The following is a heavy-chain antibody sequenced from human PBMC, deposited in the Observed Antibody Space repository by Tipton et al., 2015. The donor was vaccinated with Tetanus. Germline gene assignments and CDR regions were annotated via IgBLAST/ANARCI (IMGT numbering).Heavy chain of an antibody. CDR1: GGTFSGYY. D-gene: IGHD2-21*01. J-gene: IGHJ6*02. CDR2: IHPSGST. Sequence: TLSLTCTIYGGTFSGYYCSWIRQPPGRGLEWIGEIHPSGSTNYNPSLTSRVTLSQDTSKSQFSLKLSSVTAADTAIYYCARERIEAFYYHGLDVWGPGTTVTVSS. V-gene: IGHV4-34*01. CDR3: ARERIEAFYYHGLDV.